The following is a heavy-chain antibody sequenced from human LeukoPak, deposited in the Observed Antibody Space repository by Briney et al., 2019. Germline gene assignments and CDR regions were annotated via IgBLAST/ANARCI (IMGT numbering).Heavy chain of an antibody. V-gene: IGHV3-48*03. CDR3: ATKVPGSSHFSS. D-gene: IGHD6-19*01. J-gene: IGHJ4*02. Sequence: GGSLRLACAASGFTFNTFEVNWVRQAPGKGLEWVSYVSGSGDEIRYGDSVRGRFTISRDNAKSSLYLQMNSLRAEDTAVYYCATKVPGSSHFSSWGQGTLVTVSS. CDR2: VSGSGDEI. CDR1: GFTFNTFE.